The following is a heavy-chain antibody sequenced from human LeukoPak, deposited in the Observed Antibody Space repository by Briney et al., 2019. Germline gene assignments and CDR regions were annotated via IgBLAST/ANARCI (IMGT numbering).Heavy chain of an antibody. Sequence: PSETLSLTCGVSGFSISRSCNWAWIRQPPGRVLEWLGTIYHTGSTYYSPSLGSRVTMSDDTSKNEFSLNLKSVTAADTAVYYCARAGWTITSGIDYWGQGALVTVSS. CDR3: ARAGWTITSGIDY. V-gene: IGHV4-38-2*01. J-gene: IGHJ4*02. D-gene: IGHD5-24*01. CDR2: IYHTGST. CDR1: GFSISRSCN.